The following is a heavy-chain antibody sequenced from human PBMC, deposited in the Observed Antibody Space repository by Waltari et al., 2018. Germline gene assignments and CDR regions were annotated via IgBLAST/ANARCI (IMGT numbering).Heavy chain of an antibody. V-gene: IGHV1-46*01. CDR2: INPSGGST. Sequence: QVQLVQSGAEVKKPGASVKVSCKASGYTFTSYYMHWVRQAPGQGLEWMGIINPSGGSTSYAQKFQGRVTMTRDTSTSTVYMELSSLRSDDTAVYYCARDVEARPYYYGSGRYFDPWGQGTLVTVSS. CDR1: GYTFTSYY. CDR3: ARDVEARPYYYGSGRYFDP. D-gene: IGHD3-10*01. J-gene: IGHJ5*02.